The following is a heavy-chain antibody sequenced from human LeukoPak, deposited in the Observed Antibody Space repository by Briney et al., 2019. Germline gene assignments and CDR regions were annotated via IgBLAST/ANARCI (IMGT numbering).Heavy chain of an antibody. CDR1: GYSISSGYY. D-gene: IGHD6-19*01. J-gene: IGHJ4*02. CDR3: ARYEAVAGVFDS. CDR2: IYTSGST. Sequence: SETLSLTCTVSGYSISSGYYWGWIRPPAGKGLEWIGRIYTSGSTNYNPSLKSRVTISVDTSKNHFSLKLSSVTAADTALYYCARYEAVAGVFDSWGQGILVTVSS. V-gene: IGHV4-61*02.